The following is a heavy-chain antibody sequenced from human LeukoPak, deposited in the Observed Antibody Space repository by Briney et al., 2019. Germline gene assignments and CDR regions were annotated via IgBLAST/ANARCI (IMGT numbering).Heavy chain of an antibody. D-gene: IGHD3-10*01. CDR2: ISSSGNTI. Sequence: GGSLRLSCAASGFTFSSYEMNWVRQAPGKGLEWVSYISSSGNTIYYADSVKGRFTISRDNSKNTLYLQMNSLRAEDTAVYYCARGESVRSHPSPVGGGSLGHWGQGTLVTVSS. CDR3: ARGESVRSHPSPVGGGSLGH. CDR1: GFTFSSYE. J-gene: IGHJ4*02. V-gene: IGHV3-48*03.